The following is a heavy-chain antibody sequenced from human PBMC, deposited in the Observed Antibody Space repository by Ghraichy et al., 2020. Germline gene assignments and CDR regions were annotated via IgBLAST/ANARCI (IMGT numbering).Heavy chain of an antibody. CDR2: INHSGST. CDR1: GGSFSGYY. CDR3: ARGYYDFWSGIGGDAFDI. D-gene: IGHD3-3*01. J-gene: IGHJ3*02. V-gene: IGHV4-34*01. Sequence: SETLSLTCAVYGGSFSGYYWSWIRQPPGKGLEWIGEINHSGSTNYNPSLKSRVTISVDTSKNQFSLKLSSVTAADTAVYYCARGYYDFWSGIGGDAFDIWGQGTMVTVSS.